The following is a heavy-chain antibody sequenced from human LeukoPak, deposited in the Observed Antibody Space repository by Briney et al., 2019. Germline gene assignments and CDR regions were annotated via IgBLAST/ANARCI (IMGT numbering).Heavy chain of an antibody. Sequence: GGSLRLSCAASGFTFSSYGMHWVRQAPAKGREWVAVISYDGSNKYYADSVKGRFTISRDNSKNTLYLQMNSLRAEDTAVYYCARKWFEYYFDYWGQGTLVTVSS. D-gene: IGHD3-10*01. CDR3: ARKWFEYYFDY. CDR1: GFTFSSYG. CDR2: ISYDGSNK. J-gene: IGHJ4*02. V-gene: IGHV3-30*03.